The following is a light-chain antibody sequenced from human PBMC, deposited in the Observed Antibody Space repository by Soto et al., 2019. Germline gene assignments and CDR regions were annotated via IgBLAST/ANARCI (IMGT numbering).Light chain of an antibody. CDR2: DAS. Sequence: DIQMTQSPCTLSASVGDRVTITCRASQSISSWLAWYQQKPGKAPKLLIYDASSLESGVPSRFSGSGSGTDFTLTISSLEPEDFAVYYCQHHSNWFSWSFGQGTKVDIK. CDR1: QSISSW. CDR3: QHHSNWFSWS. V-gene: IGKV1-5*01. J-gene: IGKJ1*01.